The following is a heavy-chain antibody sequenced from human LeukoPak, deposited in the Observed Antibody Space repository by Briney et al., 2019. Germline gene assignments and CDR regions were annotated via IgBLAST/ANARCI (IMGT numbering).Heavy chain of an antibody. CDR3: ARVPFGVTSYYYYMDV. Sequence: PGGSLRLSCTASGFTFSSYLMTWVRQAPGKGLEWVANIKQDGSEEYYVDSLKGRFTISRDNGKNSLYLQLNSLRAEDTALYYCARVPFGVTSYYYYMDVWGKGTTVTISS. J-gene: IGHJ6*03. V-gene: IGHV3-7*01. D-gene: IGHD3-10*01. CDR2: IKQDGSEE. CDR1: GFTFSSYL.